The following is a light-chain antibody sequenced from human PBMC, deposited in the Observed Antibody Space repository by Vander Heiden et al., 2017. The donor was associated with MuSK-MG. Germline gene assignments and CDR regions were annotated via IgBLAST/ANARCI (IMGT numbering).Light chain of an antibody. CDR1: SSDVGGYNY. J-gene: IGLJ3*02. V-gene: IGLV2-11*01. CDR2: DVS. CDR3: CSYAGSYTLV. Sequence: QSALTQPRSVSGSPGQSVTISCPGTSSDVGGYNYVSWYQQHPGKAPKLMIYDVSKRSSEVPDRFSGSKSGNTASLTISGLQAEDEADYYCCSYAGSYTLVFGGGTKLTVL.